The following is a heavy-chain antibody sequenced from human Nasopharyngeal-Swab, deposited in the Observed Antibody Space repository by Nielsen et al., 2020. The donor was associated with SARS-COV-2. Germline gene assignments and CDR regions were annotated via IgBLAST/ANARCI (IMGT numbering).Heavy chain of an antibody. V-gene: IGHV1-2*04. CDR1: GYTFTGYY. Sequence: ASVKVSCKASGYTFTGYYMHWVRQAPGQGLEWMGWINPNSGGTNYAQKFQGWVTMTRDTSISIAYMELSRLRSDDTAVYYCARGPLSSIAARLYFDYWGQGTLVTVSS. D-gene: IGHD6-6*01. J-gene: IGHJ4*02. CDR3: ARGPLSSIAARLYFDY. CDR2: INPNSGGT.